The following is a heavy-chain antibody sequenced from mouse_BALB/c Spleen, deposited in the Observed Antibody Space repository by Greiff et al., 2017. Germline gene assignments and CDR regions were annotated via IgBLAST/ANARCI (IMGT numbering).Heavy chain of an antibody. CDR2: ISDGGSYT. D-gene: IGHD2-1*01. V-gene: IGHV5-4*02. CDR1: GFTFSDYY. J-gene: IGHJ4*01. CDR3: ARHEGKAMDY. Sequence: DVKLVESGGGLVKPGGSLKLSCAASGFTFSDYYMYWVRQTPEKRLEWVATISDGGSYTYYPDSVKGRFTISRDNAKNNLYLQMSSLKSEDTAMYYCARHEGKAMDYWGQGTSVTVSS.